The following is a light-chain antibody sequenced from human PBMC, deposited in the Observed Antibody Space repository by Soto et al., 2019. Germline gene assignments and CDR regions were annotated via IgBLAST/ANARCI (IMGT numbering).Light chain of an antibody. J-gene: IGKJ1*01. CDR3: QQYNNWWT. CDR2: DAF. Sequence: EVVMTQSPATLSVSPGERATLSCRASQGVSSKLAWFQQKPGQSPRLLIFDAFTRATGIPARFSGSGSGTDFTLTISSLQSEDFAVYYCQQYNNWWTFGQGTKVDIK. CDR1: QGVSSK. V-gene: IGKV3-15*01.